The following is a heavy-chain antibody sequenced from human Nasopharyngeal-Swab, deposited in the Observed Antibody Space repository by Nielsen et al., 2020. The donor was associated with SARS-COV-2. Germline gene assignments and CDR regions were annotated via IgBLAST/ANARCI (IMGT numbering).Heavy chain of an antibody. D-gene: IGHD5-18*01. J-gene: IGHJ4*02. CDR1: GWSFSGYS. V-gene: IGHV4-34*01. CDR2: INHSGST. CDR3: AREDTAMGEIFDY. Sequence: SETLSLTCAVYGWSFSGYSWSWIRQPPGKGLEWIGEINHSGSTNYNPSLKSRVTISVDTSKNQFSLKLSSVTAAETAVYYCAREDTAMGEIFDYWGQGTLVTVSS.